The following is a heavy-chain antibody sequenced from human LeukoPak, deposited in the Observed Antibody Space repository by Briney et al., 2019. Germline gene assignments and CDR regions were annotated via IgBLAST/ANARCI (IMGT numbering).Heavy chain of an antibody. D-gene: IGHD1-1*01. J-gene: IGHJ5*02. CDR1: GFTFSSYS. CDR3: ASNTNYNWLDP. CDR2: ITSDSSTI. Sequence: GGSLRLSCAASGFTFSSYSMDWVRQAPGKGLEWVSYITSDSSTIYYADSVKGRFTISRDNAKNSLYLQMNSLRAEDTAVYYCASNTNYNWLDPWGQGTLVTVSS. V-gene: IGHV3-48*01.